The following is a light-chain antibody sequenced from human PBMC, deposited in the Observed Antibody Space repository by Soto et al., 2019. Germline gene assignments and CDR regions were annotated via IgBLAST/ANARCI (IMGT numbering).Light chain of an antibody. Sequence: DIHMTQSPSTLSASVGDRVTITCRASQSVSRWLAWYQQKPGQAPRLLIYDASSLESGVPSRFSGSGSGAEFTLTINSLQPDDFATYCCQQFSAFGQGTKLEIK. CDR2: DAS. CDR3: QQFSA. CDR1: QSVSRW. V-gene: IGKV1-5*01. J-gene: IGKJ2*01.